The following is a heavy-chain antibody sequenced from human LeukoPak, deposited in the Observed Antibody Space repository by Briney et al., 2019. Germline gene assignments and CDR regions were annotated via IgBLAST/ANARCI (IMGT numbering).Heavy chain of an antibody. J-gene: IGHJ5*02. Sequence: GGSLRLSCAASGFTFNNYAMNWVRQGPGKGLEWVSGISGSGGGTYYADSVKGRFTISRDNSKNTLYLQMNSLRAEDTAVYYCIVFGDSNHWGQGTLVTVSS. CDR3: IVFGDSNH. V-gene: IGHV3-23*01. D-gene: IGHD4-17*01. CDR1: GFTFNNYA. CDR2: ISGSGGGT.